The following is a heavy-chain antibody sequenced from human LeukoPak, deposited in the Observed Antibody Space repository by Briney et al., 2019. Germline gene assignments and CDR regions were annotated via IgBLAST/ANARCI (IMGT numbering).Heavy chain of an antibody. J-gene: IGHJ4*02. Sequence: GGSLRLSCAVSGFTFSGSAMHWVRQASGKGLEWVGRIRSKANSYATAYAASVKGRFTISRDDSKNTAYLQMNSLKTEGTAVYYCTRPDDYGDYWGQGTLVTVSS. V-gene: IGHV3-73*01. CDR3: TRPDDYGDY. CDR2: IRSKANSYAT. CDR1: GFTFSGSA.